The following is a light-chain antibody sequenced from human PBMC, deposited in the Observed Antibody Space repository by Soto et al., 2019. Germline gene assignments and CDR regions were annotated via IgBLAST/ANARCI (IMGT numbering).Light chain of an antibody. CDR1: QSLTGR. J-gene: IGKJ3*01. CDR2: ASS. V-gene: IGKV1-12*02. CDR3: QQIGSYPFT. Sequence: DIQMTQSPSTLSASIGDRVTLTCRASQSLTGRLAWYQQKPGRPPKLLIYASSSLHSGVPSRFSGSGSGTDFTLTISSLQPEDFATYYCQQIGSYPFTFGPGTKVDI.